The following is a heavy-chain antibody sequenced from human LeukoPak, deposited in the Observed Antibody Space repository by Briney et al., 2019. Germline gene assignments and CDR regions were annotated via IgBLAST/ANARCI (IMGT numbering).Heavy chain of an antibody. J-gene: IGHJ4*02. Sequence: GESLKISCKGSGYSFTNYWISWVRQMPGKGLEWMGRIDPSDSYTNYSPSFQGHVTISADKSISTAYLQWSSLKASDTAMYYCARRDMATNTPFDYWGQGTLVTVSS. V-gene: IGHV5-10-1*01. CDR1: GYSFTNYW. CDR2: IDPSDSYT. CDR3: ARRDMATNTPFDY. D-gene: IGHD5-24*01.